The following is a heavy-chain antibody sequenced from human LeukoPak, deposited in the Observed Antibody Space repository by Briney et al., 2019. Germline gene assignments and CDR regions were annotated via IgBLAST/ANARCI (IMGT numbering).Heavy chain of an antibody. Sequence: SETLSLTCAVSGVSFDDYYWSWVRQTPGKGQEWIGEINHSGYTNDSPSLKSRVTLSIDTSRKQFSLNLRSVTVAGTGIYYCTRMTAGHDYWGQGTLVTVSS. V-gene: IGHV4-34*01. J-gene: IGHJ4*02. CDR1: GVSFDDYY. CDR3: TRMTAGHDY. D-gene: IGHD2-21*02. CDR2: INHSGYT.